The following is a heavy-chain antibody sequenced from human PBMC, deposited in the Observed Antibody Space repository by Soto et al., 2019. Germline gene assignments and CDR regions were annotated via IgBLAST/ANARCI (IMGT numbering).Heavy chain of an antibody. J-gene: IGHJ4*02. V-gene: IGHV1-69*02. CDR3: ARSNYYAGATYCLSLDF. Sequence: SVKVSCKASGGTFSSYTISWVRQAPGQGLEWMGRIIPFHGITNYAQKFQGRVTITADKSTSTVYMELSSLTSEDTAMYYCARSNYYAGATYCLSLDFWGQGTPVTVSS. D-gene: IGHD3-10*01. CDR2: IIPFHGIT. CDR1: GGTFSSYT.